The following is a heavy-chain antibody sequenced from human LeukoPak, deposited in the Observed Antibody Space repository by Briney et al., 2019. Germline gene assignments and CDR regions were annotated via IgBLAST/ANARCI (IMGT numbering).Heavy chain of an antibody. CDR3: ARDSGSSGYRGADY. CDR2: ISAYNGNT. CDR1: GYTFTSYG. V-gene: IGHV1-18*01. D-gene: IGHD3-22*01. Sequence: ASVKVSCKASGYTFTSYGISWVRRAPGQGREWMGWISAYNGNTNYAQKLQGRVTMTTDTSTSTAYMELRSLRSDDTAVYYCARDSGSSGYRGADYWGQGTLVPVSS. J-gene: IGHJ4*02.